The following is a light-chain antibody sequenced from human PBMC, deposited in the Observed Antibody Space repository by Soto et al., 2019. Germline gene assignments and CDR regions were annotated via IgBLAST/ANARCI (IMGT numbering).Light chain of an antibody. CDR1: SSDVGAYNY. J-gene: IGLJ3*02. V-gene: IGLV2-14*01. CDR2: EVS. Sequence: QSALTQPASVSGSPGRSITISCTGTSSDVGAYNYVSWYQHHPGKAPKLMIYEVSDRPSGVSNRFSGSKSGNTASLTISGLQAEDEADYYCSSYTRTTTLVFGGGTKLTVL. CDR3: SSYTRTTTLV.